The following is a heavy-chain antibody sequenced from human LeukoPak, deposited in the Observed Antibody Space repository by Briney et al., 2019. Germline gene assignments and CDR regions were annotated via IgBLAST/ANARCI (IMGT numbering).Heavy chain of an antibody. CDR3: AKISEFSSDAY. Sequence: PGGSLRLSCAASGFTLSSYGMHWGRQAPGKGLEWVAFIRFGGSNKYYADSVKGRFTISRDNSKHTLYLQMYSLRAGDSAVVCCAKISEFSSDAYWGQPALVTLSS. D-gene: IGHD3-3*01. CDR2: IRFGGSNK. CDR1: GFTLSSYG. V-gene: IGHV3-30*02. J-gene: IGHJ4*02.